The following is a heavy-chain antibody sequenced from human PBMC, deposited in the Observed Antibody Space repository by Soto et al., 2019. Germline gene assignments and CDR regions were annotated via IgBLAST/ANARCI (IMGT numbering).Heavy chain of an antibody. J-gene: IGHJ6*02. D-gene: IGHD5-12*01. V-gene: IGHV4-39*07. CDR2: IYYSGST. Sequence: PSETLSLTCTVSGCSISSSSYYWGWIRQPPGKGLEWIGSIYYSGSTYYNPSLKSRVTISVDTSKNQFSLKLSSVTAADTAVYYCARLAMATRRGYYGMDVWGQGTTVTVSS. CDR3: ARLAMATRRGYYGMDV. CDR1: GCSISSSSYY.